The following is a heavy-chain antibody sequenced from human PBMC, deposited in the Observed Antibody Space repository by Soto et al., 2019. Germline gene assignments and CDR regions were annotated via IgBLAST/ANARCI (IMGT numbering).Heavy chain of an antibody. D-gene: IGHD3-22*01. CDR3: ARPAITMIVVAPEPFVAFDI. J-gene: IGHJ3*02. V-gene: IGHV1-69*13. CDR1: GGTFSSYA. Sequence: AASVKVSCKASGGTFSSYAISWVRQAPGQGLEWMGGIIPIFGTANYAQKFQGSVTITADESTSTAYMELSSLRSEDTAVYYCARPAITMIVVAPEPFVAFDIWGQGTMVTVSS. CDR2: IIPIFGTA.